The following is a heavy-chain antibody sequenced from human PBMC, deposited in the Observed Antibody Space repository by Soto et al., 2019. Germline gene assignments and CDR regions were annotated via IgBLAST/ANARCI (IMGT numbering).Heavy chain of an antibody. CDR3: ARSSGWYDSNAFDI. D-gene: IGHD6-19*01. CDR1: GGTFSSYA. J-gene: IGHJ3*02. V-gene: IGHV1-69*13. Sequence: SVKVSCKSSGGTFSSYAISWVRPAPGQGLEWMGGIIPIFGTANYAQKFQGRVTITADESTSTAYMELSSLRSEDTAVYYCARSSGWYDSNAFDIWGQGTMVTVSS. CDR2: IIPIFGTA.